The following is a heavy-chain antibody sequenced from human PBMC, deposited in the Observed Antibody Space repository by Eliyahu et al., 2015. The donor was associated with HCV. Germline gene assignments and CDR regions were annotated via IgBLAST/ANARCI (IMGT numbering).Heavy chain of an antibody. V-gene: IGHV4-34*01. D-gene: IGHD3-3*01. CDR2: INHSGRT. CDR1: GGSFNSYY. CDR3: ATGVFRFLEWMKDS. J-gene: IGHJ4*02. Sequence: QVQLQQWGAGLLKPSETLSLTCAVYGGSFNSYYWSWIRQSPGKGLEWIGEINHSGRTNYNPSLKSRVTISIDTSKNQFPLKLSSVTAADTAVYYCATGVFRFLEWMKDSWGQGTLVTVSS.